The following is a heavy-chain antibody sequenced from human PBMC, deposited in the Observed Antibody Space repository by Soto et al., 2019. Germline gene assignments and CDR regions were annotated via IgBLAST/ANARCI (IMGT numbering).Heavy chain of an antibody. Sequence: GASVKVSCKASGYTFTSYAMHWVRQAPGQRLEWMGWINAGNGNTKYSQKFQGRVTITRDTSASTAYMELSSLRSEDTAVYYCARSWLNYYYYYYMDVWGKGTTVTVSS. CDR3: ARSWLNYYYYYYMDV. J-gene: IGHJ6*03. D-gene: IGHD6-13*01. CDR1: GYTFTSYA. CDR2: INAGNGNT. V-gene: IGHV1-3*01.